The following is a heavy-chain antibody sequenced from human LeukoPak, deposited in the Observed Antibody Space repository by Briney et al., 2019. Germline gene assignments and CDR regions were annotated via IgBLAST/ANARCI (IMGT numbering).Heavy chain of an antibody. Sequence: PSETLSLTCSVSGGSIISSLYHWGWLRQAPGEGLQWIGNVFHSGNTYYSPSLQSRVAISIDTSKNRFSLKLTSVTAADTAVYYCARQIVGTSWNYYYSYIDVWGNGTLVSVSS. V-gene: IGHV4-39*01. CDR2: VFHSGNT. CDR1: GGSIISSLYH. CDR3: ARQIVGTSWNYYYSYIDV. D-gene: IGHD1-1*01. J-gene: IGHJ6*03.